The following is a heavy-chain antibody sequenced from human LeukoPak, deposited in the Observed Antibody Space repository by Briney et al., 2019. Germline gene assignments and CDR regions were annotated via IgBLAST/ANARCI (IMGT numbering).Heavy chain of an antibody. V-gene: IGHV4-59*01. CDR2: IYYSGST. J-gene: IGHJ6*02. Sequence: SETLSLTCTVSGGSMSGYFWSWIRQPPGKGLEWIGYIYYSGSTNYNPPLKSPVTISVDTSKNQFSLKLRSVTAADTAVYYCARASEMATSYYSYGMDVWGQGTTVTVSS. CDR3: ARASEMATSYYSYGMDV. CDR1: GGSMSGYF. D-gene: IGHD5-24*01.